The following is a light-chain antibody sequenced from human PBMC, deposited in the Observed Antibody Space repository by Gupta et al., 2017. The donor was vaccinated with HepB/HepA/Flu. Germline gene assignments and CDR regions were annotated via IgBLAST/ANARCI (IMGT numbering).Light chain of an antibody. Sequence: QPVLTQPPSASGTPGQRVTISCSGRSSNIGNDNAYWYQQLPETAPKLLIYNDNQRLSGVPVRFSGSKSATTSTMATSGLRAEAEADYYCVAWDASLSGYVFGAGTKVTVL. V-gene: IGLV1-47*02. CDR3: VAWDASLSGYV. CDR1: SSNIGNDN. CDR2: NDN. J-gene: IGLJ1*01.